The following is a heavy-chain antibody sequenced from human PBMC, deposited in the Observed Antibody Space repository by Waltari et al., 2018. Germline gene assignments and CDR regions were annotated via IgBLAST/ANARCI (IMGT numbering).Heavy chain of an antibody. CDR1: GFTFNSAW. V-gene: IGHV3-15*01. Sequence: EVQLVESGGGLVKPGGSLRLSCAASGFTFNSAWMTWVRQAPGKGLEWVDRIKSKTEGRTIDYAEPVKDRVTISRDDSKNTLYLEMNSLKIEDTAVYYCTAGSPFHYWGQGALVTVSS. D-gene: IGHD6-19*01. CDR2: IKSKTEGRTI. J-gene: IGHJ4*02. CDR3: TAGSPFHY.